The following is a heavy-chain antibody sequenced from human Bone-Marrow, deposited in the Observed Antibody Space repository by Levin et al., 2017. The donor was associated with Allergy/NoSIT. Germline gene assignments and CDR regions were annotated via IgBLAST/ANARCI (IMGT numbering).Heavy chain of an antibody. CDR3: ARDRARRGESEPYYFDY. D-gene: IGHD1-14*01. CDR1: GFTFSDYA. V-gene: IGHV3-33*01. CDR2: IWFDGSDK. Sequence: QPGGSLRLSCAASGFTFSDYALHWVRQAPGKGLEWVAVIWFDGSDKYYADAVKGRFTISRDNSKNTLYLQVNSLRAEDTAVYYCARDRARRGESEPYYFDYWGQGTLVTVSS. J-gene: IGHJ4*02.